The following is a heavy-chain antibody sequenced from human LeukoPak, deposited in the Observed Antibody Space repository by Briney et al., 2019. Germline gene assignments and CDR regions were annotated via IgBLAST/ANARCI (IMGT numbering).Heavy chain of an antibody. V-gene: IGHV3-11*06. CDR1: GLTFRDYH. CDR3: VLYSSGWYSSAFDI. D-gene: IGHD6-19*01. Sequence: PGGSLRLSCAASGLTFRDYHMSWIRQAPGKGLEWVAYIVGSSSYTNYADSVKGRFTISRDNGENSLYLQMNSLRDVDTAVYYCVLYSSGWYSSAFDIWGQGTMVTVSS. CDR2: IVGSSSYT. J-gene: IGHJ3*02.